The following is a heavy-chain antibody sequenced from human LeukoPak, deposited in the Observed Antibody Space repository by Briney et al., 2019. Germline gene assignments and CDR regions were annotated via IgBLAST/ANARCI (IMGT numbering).Heavy chain of an antibody. CDR2: TFYRSKWYN. D-gene: IGHD3-10*01. V-gene: IGHV6-1*01. J-gene: IGHJ4*02. CDR1: GDSESSNSVS. CDR3: VRDGSGTYFNY. Sequence: SHTVSLPCAISGDSESSNSVSWTWIRRSPSRGLEWLGRTFYRSKWYNDYAVCEKSRITINPDISKNQFSLQLNSVTPEDTAVYYCVRDGSGTYFNYWGQGTLVTVSS.